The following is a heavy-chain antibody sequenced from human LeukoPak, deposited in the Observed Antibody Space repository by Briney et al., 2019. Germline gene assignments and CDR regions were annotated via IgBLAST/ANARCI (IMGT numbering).Heavy chain of an antibody. CDR3: AGLVGRYSSGLYYYYFDY. D-gene: IGHD3-22*01. CDR2: MYLSGTT. Sequence: PSETLSLTCTVSGDSINSLDLWSWVRQPPGKGLEWIGEMYLSGTTHSNPSVKSRVTISIDKSKNQFFLNLSSVTAAGTAVYYCAGLVGRYSSGLYYYYFDYWGQGTLVTVSS. CDR1: GDSINSLDL. J-gene: IGHJ4*02. V-gene: IGHV4-4*02.